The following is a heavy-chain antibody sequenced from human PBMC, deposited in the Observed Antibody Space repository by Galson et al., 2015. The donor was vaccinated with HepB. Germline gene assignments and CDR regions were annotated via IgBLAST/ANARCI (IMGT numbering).Heavy chain of an antibody. Sequence: SLRLSCAASGFTFSSYAMHWVRQAPGKGLEWVAVISYDGSNKYYADSVKGRFTISRDNSKNTLYLQMNSLRAEDTAVYYCAREGWNDYVWGSYRLYFDYWGQGTLVTVSS. CDR1: GFTFSSYA. J-gene: IGHJ4*02. D-gene: IGHD3-16*02. CDR3: AREGWNDYVWGSYRLYFDY. V-gene: IGHV3-30-3*01. CDR2: ISYDGSNK.